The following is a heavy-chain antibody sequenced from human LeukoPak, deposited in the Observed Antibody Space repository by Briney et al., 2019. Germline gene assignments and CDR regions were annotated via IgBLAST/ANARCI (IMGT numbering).Heavy chain of an antibody. CDR3: ARVYGSGSYYNGYYYYYMDV. J-gene: IGHJ6*03. CDR1: GGSISSSNW. V-gene: IGHV4-4*02. D-gene: IGHD3-10*01. Sequence: PSETLSLTCAVSGGSISSSNWWSWVRQPPGKGLEWIGEIYHSGSTYYNPSLKSRVTISVDTSKNQFSLKLSSVTAADTAVYYCARVYGSGSYYNGYYYYYMDVWGKGTTVTISS. CDR2: IYHSGST.